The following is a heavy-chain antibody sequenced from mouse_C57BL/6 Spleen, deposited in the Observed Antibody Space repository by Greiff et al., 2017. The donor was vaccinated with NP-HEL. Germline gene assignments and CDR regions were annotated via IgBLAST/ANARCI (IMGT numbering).Heavy chain of an antibody. CDR2: INPSSGYT. D-gene: IGHD1-1*01. Sequence: QVQLKESGAELAKPGASVKLSCKASGYTFTSYWMHWVKQRPGQGLEWIGYINPSSGYTKYNQKFKDKATLTADISSSTAYMQLSSLTYEDSAVYYCARGGVTTVVAPFDYWGQGTTLTVSS. CDR1: GYTFTSYW. J-gene: IGHJ2*01. CDR3: ARGGVTTVVAPFDY. V-gene: IGHV1-7*01.